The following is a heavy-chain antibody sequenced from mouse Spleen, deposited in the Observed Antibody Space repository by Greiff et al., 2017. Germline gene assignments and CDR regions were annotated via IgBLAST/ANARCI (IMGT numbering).Heavy chain of an antibody. CDR1: GYSFTGYY. Sequence: VQLKQSGPELVKPGASVKISCKASGYSFTGYYMHWVKQSSEKSLEWIGEINPSTGGTSYNQKFKGKATLTVDKSSSTAYMQLKSLTSEDSAVYYCARLGDYDSYWYFDVWGAGTTVTVSS. J-gene: IGHJ1*01. CDR2: INPSTGGT. V-gene: IGHV1-43*01. D-gene: IGHD2-4*01. CDR3: ARLGDYDSYWYFDV.